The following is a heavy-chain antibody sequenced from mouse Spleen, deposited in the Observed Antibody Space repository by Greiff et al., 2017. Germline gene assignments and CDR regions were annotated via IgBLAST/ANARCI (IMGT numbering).Heavy chain of an antibody. D-gene: IGHD1-1*01. Sequence: QVQLQQSGAELVRPGTSVKVSCKASGYAFTNYLIEWVKQRPGQGLEWIGVINPGSGGTNYNEKFKGKATLTADKSSSTAYMQLSSLTSEDSAVYFWARDYGSGAWFAYWGQGTLVTVSA. J-gene: IGHJ3*01. V-gene: IGHV1-54*01. CDR1: GYAFTNYL. CDR3: ARDYGSGAWFAY. CDR2: INPGSGGT.